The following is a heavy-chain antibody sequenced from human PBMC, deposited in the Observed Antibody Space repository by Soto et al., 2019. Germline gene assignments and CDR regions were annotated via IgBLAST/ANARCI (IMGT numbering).Heavy chain of an antibody. V-gene: IGHV3-11*01. J-gene: IGHJ6*02. CDR3: ARHLKAGSSTTPQYYYYGMDV. Sequence: QVQLVESGGGLVKPGGSLRLSCAASGFTFSDYYMSWIRQAPGKGLEWVSYISSSGSTIYYADSVKGRFTISRDNAKSSLYLQMNSLRAEDTAVYYCARHLKAGSSTTPQYYYYGMDVWGQGTTVTVSS. CDR2: ISSSGSTI. D-gene: IGHD6-6*01. CDR1: GFTFSDYY.